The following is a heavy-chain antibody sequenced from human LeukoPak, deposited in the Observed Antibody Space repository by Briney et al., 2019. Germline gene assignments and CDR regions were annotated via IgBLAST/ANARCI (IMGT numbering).Heavy chain of an antibody. V-gene: IGHV3-11*01. CDR3: ARLAGSYRAYGMDV. Sequence: GGSLRLSCAASGFTFSDYYMSWIRQAPGKGLEWVSYISSSGNTIYYADSVKGRFTISRDNAKNSLSLQMSSLRAEDTAVYYCARLAGSYRAYGMDVWGQGTTVTVSS. J-gene: IGHJ6*02. CDR1: GFTFSDYY. D-gene: IGHD3-10*01. CDR2: ISSSGNTI.